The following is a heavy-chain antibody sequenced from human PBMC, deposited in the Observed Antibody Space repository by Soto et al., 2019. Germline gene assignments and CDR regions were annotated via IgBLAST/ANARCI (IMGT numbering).Heavy chain of an antibody. Sequence: QVQLEQSGAEVKKPGSSVKVSCKASGGTFRTAAVSWVRQAPGQGLEWMGGNMPVFRTPDYAQKFHGRVTITADESTSTAYMELGGLRADDAAVYYCARDNDLPQLGGNYYYILDVWGQGNTITVSS. CDR1: GGTFRTAA. D-gene: IGHD2-8*01. CDR3: ARDNDLPQLGGNYYYILDV. CDR2: NMPVFRTP. J-gene: IGHJ6*02. V-gene: IGHV1-69*12.